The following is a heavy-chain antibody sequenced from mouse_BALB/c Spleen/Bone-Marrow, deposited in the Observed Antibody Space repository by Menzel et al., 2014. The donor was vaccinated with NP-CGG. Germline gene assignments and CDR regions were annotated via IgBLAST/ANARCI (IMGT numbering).Heavy chain of an antibody. V-gene: IGHV3-5*02. CDR3: ARDGNYAMDY. Sequence: VQLKQSGPGLVKPSQTVSLTCTVTGTSITTGNYRWSWIRQFPGNKLEWIGYIYYSGTITYNPSLTSRTTITRDTSKNHFFLEMNSLTAEDTATYYCARDGNYAMDYWGQGTSITVSS. J-gene: IGHJ4*01. CDR1: GTSITTGNYR. CDR2: IYYSGTI. D-gene: IGHD1-1*02.